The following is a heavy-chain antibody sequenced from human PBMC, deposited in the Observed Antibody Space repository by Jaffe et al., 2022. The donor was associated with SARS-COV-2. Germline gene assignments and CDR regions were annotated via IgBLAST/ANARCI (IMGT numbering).Heavy chain of an antibody. D-gene: IGHD3-22*01. J-gene: IGHJ6*02. CDR1: GGSISSSNW. V-gene: IGHV4-4*02. Sequence: QVQLQESGPGLVKPSGTLSLTCAVSGGSISSSNWWSWVRQPPGKGLEWIGEIYHSGSTNYNPSLKSRVTISVDKSKNQFSLKLSSVTAADTAVYYCARSRAEQWLLTGYYYYGMDVWGQGTTVTVSS. CDR3: ARSRAEQWLLTGYYYYGMDV. CDR2: IYHSGST.